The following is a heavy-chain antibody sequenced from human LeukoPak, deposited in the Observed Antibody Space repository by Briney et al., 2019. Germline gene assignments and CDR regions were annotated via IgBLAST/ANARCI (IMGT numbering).Heavy chain of an antibody. CDR2: ISYDGSNK. V-gene: IGHV3-30-3*01. J-gene: IGHJ4*02. Sequence: PGGSLRLSCAASGFTFSSYAMHWVRQAPGKGLEWVAVISYDGSNKYYADSVKGRFTISRDNSKNTLYLQMNSLRAEDTAVYYCASLTSRITVAFDYWGQGTLVTVSS. CDR1: GFTFSSYA. CDR3: ASLTSRITVAFDY. D-gene: IGHD1-14*01.